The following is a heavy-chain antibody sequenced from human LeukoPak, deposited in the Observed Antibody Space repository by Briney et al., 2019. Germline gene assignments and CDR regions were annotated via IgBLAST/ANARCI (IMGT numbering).Heavy chain of an antibody. D-gene: IGHD3-22*01. CDR2: INAGNGNT. Sequence: ASVKVSCKASGYTFTSYAMHWVRQAPGQRLEWMGWINAGNGNTKYSQEFQGRVTITRDTSASTAYMELSSLRSEDTAVYYCAREYYYDSSGYYVRSYYFDYWGQGTLVTVSS. V-gene: IGHV1-3*03. CDR3: AREYYYDSSGYYVRSYYFDY. CDR1: GYTFTSYA. J-gene: IGHJ4*02.